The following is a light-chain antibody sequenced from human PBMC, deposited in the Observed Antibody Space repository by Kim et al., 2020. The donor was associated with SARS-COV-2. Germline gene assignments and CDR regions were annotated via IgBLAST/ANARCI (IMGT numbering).Light chain of an antibody. Sequence: QSALTQPASVSGSPGQSITISCTGSSSDVGSSKLVSWYQHHSGKAPKLIIYDATKRPSGLSSRFSASKSGNTASLTISGLQAEDEAIYYCCAYGPRGTFNWVFGGGTQLTVL. CDR2: DAT. V-gene: IGLV2-23*02. CDR3: CAYGPRGTFNWV. CDR1: SSDVGSSKL. J-gene: IGLJ3*02.